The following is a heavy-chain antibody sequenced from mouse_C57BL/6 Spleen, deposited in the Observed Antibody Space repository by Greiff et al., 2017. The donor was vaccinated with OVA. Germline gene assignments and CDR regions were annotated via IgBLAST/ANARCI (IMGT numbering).Heavy chain of an antibody. J-gene: IGHJ2*01. CDR1: GYTFTSYW. Sequence: QVQLQQPGAELVKPGASVKLSCKASGYTFTSYWMQWVKPRPGQGLEWIGEIDPSDSYTNYNQKFKGKATLTVDTSSSTAYMQLSSLTSEDSAVYYCAILIDYWGQGTTLTVSS. V-gene: IGHV1-50*01. CDR2: IDPSDSYT. CDR3: AILIDY.